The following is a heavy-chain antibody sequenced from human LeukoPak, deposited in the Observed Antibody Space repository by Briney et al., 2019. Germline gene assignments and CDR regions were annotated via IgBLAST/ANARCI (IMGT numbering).Heavy chain of an antibody. D-gene: IGHD5-12*01. J-gene: IGHJ4*02. CDR2: IYPGDSDT. Sequence: GEALKISFKGSGSSFTSYWIGWVRPMPGKGLEWMGIIYPGDSDTRYSPSFQGQVTISADKSISTAYLQWSSLKASDTAMYYCARSTSGYDFDYWGQGTLVTVSS. CDR1: GSSFTSYW. CDR3: ARSTSGYDFDY. V-gene: IGHV5-51*01.